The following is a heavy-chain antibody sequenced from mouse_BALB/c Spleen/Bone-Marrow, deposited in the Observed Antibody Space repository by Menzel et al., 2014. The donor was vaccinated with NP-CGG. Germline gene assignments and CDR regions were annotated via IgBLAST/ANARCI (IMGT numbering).Heavy chain of an antibody. CDR2: ITTYFGDI. CDR3: ARGYSNNYAMDY. D-gene: IGHD2-5*01. CDR1: GYTFTDYA. Sequence: VQRVESGAALVGPWVSVQISCKGSGYTFTDYAMHWVKQSHAESLEWIGIITTYFGDISYNQKFKGKATIAVDKTSRTVYMELARLTAEDSAIYYCARGYSNNYAMDYWGQGTSVTVSS. V-gene: IGHV1S137*01. J-gene: IGHJ4*01.